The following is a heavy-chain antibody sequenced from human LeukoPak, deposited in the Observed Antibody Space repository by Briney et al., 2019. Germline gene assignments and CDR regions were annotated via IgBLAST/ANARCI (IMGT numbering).Heavy chain of an antibody. D-gene: IGHD3-22*01. J-gene: IGHJ4*02. CDR3: ARGHYDSSGYSPGYYFGY. CDR2: IYTSGST. CDR1: GGSISSYY. V-gene: IGHV4-4*07. Sequence: SETLSLTCTVSGGSISSYYWDWIRQPAGKGLEWIGRIYTSGSTNYNPSLKSRVTMSVDTSKNQFSLKLSSVTAADTAVYYCARGHYDSSGYSPGYYFGYWGQGTLVTVSS.